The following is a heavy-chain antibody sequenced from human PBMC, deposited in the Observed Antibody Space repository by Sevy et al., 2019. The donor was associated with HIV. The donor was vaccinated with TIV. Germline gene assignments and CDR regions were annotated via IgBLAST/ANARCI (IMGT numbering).Heavy chain of an antibody. V-gene: IGHV3-30*18. CDR1: GFTFSSYG. J-gene: IGHJ3*02. Sequence: GGSLRLSCAASGFTFSSYGMHWVRQAPGKGLEWVAVISYDGSNKYYADSVKGRFTISRDNSKNTLYLQMNSLRAEDKAVYYCAKDDYGWGSYYMGSGAFDIWGQGTMVTVSS. D-gene: IGHD3-10*01. CDR3: AKDDYGWGSYYMGSGAFDI. CDR2: ISYDGSNK.